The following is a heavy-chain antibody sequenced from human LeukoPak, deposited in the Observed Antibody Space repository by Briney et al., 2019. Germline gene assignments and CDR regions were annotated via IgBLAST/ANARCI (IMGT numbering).Heavy chain of an antibody. CDR2: INHGGST. V-gene: IGHV4-34*01. CDR1: GGSFSGYY. J-gene: IGHJ6*03. CDR3: ARGLIAARLYYYYYMDV. Sequence: SETLSLTCAVYGGSFSGYYWSWIRQPPGKGLEWIGEINHGGSTNFNPSLKSRVTISVDTSKNQFSLKLSSVTAADTAVYYCARGLIAARLYYYYYMDVWGKGTTVTVSS. D-gene: IGHD6-6*01.